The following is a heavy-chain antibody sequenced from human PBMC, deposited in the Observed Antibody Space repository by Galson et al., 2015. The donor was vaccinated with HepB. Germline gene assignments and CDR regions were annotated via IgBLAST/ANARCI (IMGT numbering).Heavy chain of an antibody. CDR1: GFSLSTSGVG. V-gene: IGHV2-5*01. Sequence: PALVKPTQPLTLTCTFSGFSLSTSGVGAGWIRQPPGKALEWLALIYWNDDKRYSPSLNSRLNITRDTSKNQVVLTMTNVDPVDTATYYCAHRIYDSSGERFDHWGQGTLVTVSS. J-gene: IGHJ4*02. CDR3: AHRIYDSSGERFDH. CDR2: IYWNDDK. D-gene: IGHD3-22*01.